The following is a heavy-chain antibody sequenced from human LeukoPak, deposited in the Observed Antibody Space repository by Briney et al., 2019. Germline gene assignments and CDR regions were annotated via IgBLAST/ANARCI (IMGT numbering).Heavy chain of an antibody. D-gene: IGHD3-3*01. J-gene: IGHJ4*02. V-gene: IGHV3-15*01. CDR2: IKSKTDGGTT. CDR1: GFTFSSYA. CDR3: TTLPRNLRFLEWLYPDY. Sequence: SGGSLRLSCAASGFTFSSYAMHWVRQAPGKGLEWVGRIKSKTDGGTTDYAAPVKGRFTISRDDSKNTLYLQMNSLKTEDTAVYYCTTLPRNLRFLEWLYPDYWGQGTLVTVSS.